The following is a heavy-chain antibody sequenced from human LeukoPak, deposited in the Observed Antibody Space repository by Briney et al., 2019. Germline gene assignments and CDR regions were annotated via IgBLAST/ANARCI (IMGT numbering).Heavy chain of an antibody. Sequence: YTXTGYYMHWVRQAPGXGLEWXGXXXXNRGGTNYAQKFQGWVTMNRDTSISTAYMELSRLRSDDTAVYYCARGQDIVVVPAATNWFDPWGQGTLVTVSS. J-gene: IGHJ5*02. V-gene: IGHV1-2*04. CDR1: YTXTGYY. CDR2: XXXNRGGT. D-gene: IGHD2-2*01. CDR3: ARGQDIVVVPAATNWFDP.